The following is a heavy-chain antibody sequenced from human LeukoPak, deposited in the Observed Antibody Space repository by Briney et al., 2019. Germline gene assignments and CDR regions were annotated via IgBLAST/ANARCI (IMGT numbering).Heavy chain of an antibody. CDR1: GGSISNYY. V-gene: IGHV4-59*01. Sequence: SETLSLTCTVSGGSISNYYWSWIRQPPGKGLEWNGYIYYSGSPNYNPSLKSRVTISVDTSKNQFSLKLSSVTAADTAVYYCARFGGSYGAFWGQGTTVTVSS. CDR2: IYYSGSP. J-gene: IGHJ6*02. CDR3: ARFGGSYGAF. D-gene: IGHD4-17*01.